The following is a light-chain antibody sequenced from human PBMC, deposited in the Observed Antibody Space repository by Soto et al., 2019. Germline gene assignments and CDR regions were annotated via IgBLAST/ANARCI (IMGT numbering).Light chain of an antibody. V-gene: IGKV3D-15*01. CDR1: ETISSN. Sequence: EIMMTQSPATLSVSPGERVTLSCRATETISSNLAWYQQRPGQAPRLLIYGASIRATGVPARFSGSGSGSEFHLTIRRLQSDDFGIYYCPHFKNWPPTVTFGPGTKVDLK. CDR3: PHFKNWPPTVT. J-gene: IGKJ3*01. CDR2: GAS.